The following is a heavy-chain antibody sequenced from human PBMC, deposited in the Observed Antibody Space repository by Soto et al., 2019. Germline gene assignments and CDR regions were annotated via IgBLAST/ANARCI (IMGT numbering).Heavy chain of an antibody. J-gene: IGHJ4*02. V-gene: IGHV3-23*01. CDR3: AIQPLTGDFYFDY. CDR1: GFTFSSYA. CDR2: ISGSGGST. D-gene: IGHD7-27*01. Sequence: GESLKISCAASGFTFSSYAMSWVRQAPGKGLEWVSAISGSGGSTYYADSVKGRFTISGDNSKNTLYLQMNSLRAEDTAVYYCAIQPLTGDFYFDYWGQGTLVTVSS.